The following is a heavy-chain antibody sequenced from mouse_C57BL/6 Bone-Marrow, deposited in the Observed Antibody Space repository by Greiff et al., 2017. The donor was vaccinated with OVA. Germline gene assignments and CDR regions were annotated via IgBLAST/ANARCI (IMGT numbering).Heavy chain of an antibody. D-gene: IGHD2-5*01. CDR3: ARASSNYPYYAMDY. J-gene: IGHJ4*01. Sequence: EVKLVESGGGLVKPGGSLKLSCAASGFTFSSYAMSWVRQTPEKRLEWVATISDGGSYTYYPDNVKGRFTISRDNAKNNLYLQMSHLKSEDTAMYYCARASSNYPYYAMDYWGQGTSVTVSS. CDR2: ISDGGSYT. V-gene: IGHV5-4*03. CDR1: GFTFSSYA.